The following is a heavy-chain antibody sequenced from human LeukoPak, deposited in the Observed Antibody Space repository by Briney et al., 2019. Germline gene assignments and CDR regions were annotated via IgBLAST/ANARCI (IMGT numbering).Heavy chain of an antibody. D-gene: IGHD3-22*01. Sequence: ASVKVSCKASGYTFTSYGISGVRQAPGQGLEWMGWISAYNGNTNYAQKLQGRVTMTTDTSTSTAYMEPRSLRSDDTAVYYCARDQSLIGDFDYWGQGTLVTVSS. CDR1: GYTFTSYG. CDR2: ISAYNGNT. CDR3: ARDQSLIGDFDY. J-gene: IGHJ4*02. V-gene: IGHV1-18*01.